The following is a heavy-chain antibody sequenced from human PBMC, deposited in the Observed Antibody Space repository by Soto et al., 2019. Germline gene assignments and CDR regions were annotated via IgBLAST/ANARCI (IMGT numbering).Heavy chain of an antibody. CDR1: GFTFSSYG. CDR2: ISYDGSNK. V-gene: IGHV3-30*18. Sequence: GGSLRLSCAASGFTFSSYGMHWVRQAPGKGLEWVAVISYDGSNKYYADSVKGRFTISRDNSKNTLYLQMNSLRAEDTAVYYCAKDLSRFFGLRYFDRSAVGYGMDVWGQGTTVTVSS. D-gene: IGHD3-9*01. J-gene: IGHJ6*02. CDR3: AKDLSRFFGLRYFDRSAVGYGMDV.